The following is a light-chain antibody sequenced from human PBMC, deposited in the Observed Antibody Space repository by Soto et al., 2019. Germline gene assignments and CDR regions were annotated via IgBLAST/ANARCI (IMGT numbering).Light chain of an antibody. J-gene: IGKJ1*01. CDR2: RAS. CDR1: QSVGSW. CDR3: QQYNSYPRT. V-gene: IGKV1-5*03. Sequence: DIQMTQSPSTLSASVGDRVTITCRASQSVGSWLAWYQQRPGRPPKLLIYRASTLESGVPSRFSGSGSGTEFTLTIRSLQPDDFGDYYCQQYNSYPRTFGQGTTVAVK.